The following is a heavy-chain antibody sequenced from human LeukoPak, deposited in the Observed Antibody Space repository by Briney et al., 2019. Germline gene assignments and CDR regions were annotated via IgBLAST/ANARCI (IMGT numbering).Heavy chain of an antibody. V-gene: IGHV3-23*01. CDR1: GFTFSSHA. D-gene: IGHD5-24*01. J-gene: IGHJ4*02. CDR2: IAGSGGST. Sequence: GGSLRLSCAASGFTFSSHAMSWVRQAPGKGLESVSGIAGSGGSTHYADSVKGRFTISRDSSKNTLYLQMNSLRAEDTAVYYCARGAGYNYPYYFDYWGQGTLVTVSS. CDR3: ARGAGYNYPYYFDY.